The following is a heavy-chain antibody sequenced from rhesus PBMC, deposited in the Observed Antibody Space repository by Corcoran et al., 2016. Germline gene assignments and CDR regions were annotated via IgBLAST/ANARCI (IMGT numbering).Heavy chain of an antibody. D-gene: IGHD6-25*01. CDR1: GGSISSNY. J-gene: IGHJ4*01. CDR3: AREGSSGSWKYFDY. Sequence: QLQLQESGPGLVKPSETLSLTCAVSGGSISSNYWSWIRQPPGKGLEWIGRISGSGGSTDYNPSLKSRVTISTDTSKNQFSLKLTAGTAADTAMYYCAREGSSGSWKYFDYWGQGVLVTVSS. CDR2: ISGSGGST. V-gene: IGHV4-173*01.